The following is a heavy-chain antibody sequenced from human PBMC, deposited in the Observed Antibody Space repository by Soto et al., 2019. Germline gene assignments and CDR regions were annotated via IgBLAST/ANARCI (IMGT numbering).Heavy chain of an antibody. CDR2: IYYSGST. D-gene: IGHD5-18*01. J-gene: IGHJ3*02. V-gene: IGHV4-30-4*01. CDR1: GGSISSGDYY. Sequence: SETLSLTCTVSGGSISSGDYYWSWIRQPPGKGLEWIGYIYYSGSTYYNPSLKSRVTISVDTSKNQFSLKLSSVTAADTAVYYCASTQVVDTAMVTTFDIWGQGTMVTVSS. CDR3: ASTQVVDTAMVTTFDI.